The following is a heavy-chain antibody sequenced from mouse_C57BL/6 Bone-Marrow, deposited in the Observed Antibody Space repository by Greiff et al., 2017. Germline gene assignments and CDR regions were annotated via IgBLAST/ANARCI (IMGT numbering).Heavy chain of an antibody. CDR3: ARECRAMDY. J-gene: IGHJ4*01. V-gene: IGHV1-61*01. CDR2: IYPADSET. Sequence: QVQLQQPGAELVRPGSSVTLSCKASGYTFTSYWMDWVKQRPGPGLEWIGNIYPADSETHYNQKFKDKATLTVDKTSSTAYIQLSSLTSEDSAVYYGARECRAMDYWGQGTSVTVSS. CDR1: GYTFTSYW.